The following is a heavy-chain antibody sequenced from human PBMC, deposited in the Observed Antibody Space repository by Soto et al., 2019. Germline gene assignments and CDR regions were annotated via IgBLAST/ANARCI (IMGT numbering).Heavy chain of an antibody. Sequence: KGLELVSAISGSGCSTYYADSVKGRFTISRDNSKNTLYLQMNSLRAEDTAVYYCAFFFFQAEDGIRDTVPVSAFLLNRSSDL. J-gene: IGHJ2*01. V-gene: IGHV3-23*01. D-gene: IGHD2-15*01. CDR3: AFFFFQAEDGIRDTVPVSAFLLNRSSDL. CDR2: ISGSGCST.